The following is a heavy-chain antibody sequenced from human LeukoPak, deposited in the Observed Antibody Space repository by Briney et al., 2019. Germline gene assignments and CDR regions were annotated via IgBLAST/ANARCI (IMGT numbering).Heavy chain of an antibody. V-gene: IGHV1-2*02. Sequence: ASVKVSCKASGYTFTGYYMHWVRQAPGQGLEWMGWINPNSGGTNYAQKFQGRVTMTRDTSISTAYMELSRLRSDDTAVYYCARPHYSDSSVFDIWGQGTMVTVSS. D-gene: IGHD3-22*01. J-gene: IGHJ3*02. CDR2: INPNSGGT. CDR3: ARPHYSDSSVFDI. CDR1: GYTFTGYY.